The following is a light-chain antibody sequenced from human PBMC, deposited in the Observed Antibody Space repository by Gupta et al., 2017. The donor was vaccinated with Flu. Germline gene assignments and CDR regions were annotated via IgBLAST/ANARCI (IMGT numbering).Light chain of an antibody. CDR2: GNT. J-gene: IGLJ3*02. Sequence: QSVLTQPPSVSGAPGQRVTIPCSGSRSNIGAGYDVHWYQQFPGAAPKLLLYGNTNRPSGVPDRFSGSKSGTSASLAITGLQAEDEAEYFCQSYDSSVNGLNWVFGGGTKLTVL. V-gene: IGLV1-40*01. CDR3: QSYDSSVNGLNWV. CDR1: RSNIGAGYD.